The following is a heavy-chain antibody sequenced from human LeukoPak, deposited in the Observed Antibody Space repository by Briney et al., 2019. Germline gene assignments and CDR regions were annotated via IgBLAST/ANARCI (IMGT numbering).Heavy chain of an antibody. CDR2: ISNSGDYT. V-gene: IGHV3-23*01. D-gene: IGHD5-12*01. CDR1: GFTFSSYA. Sequence: GGSLRLSCAASGFTFSSYAMSWVRQAPGKGLEWVSSISNSGDYTYYADSVKGRFTISRDNSKNTLFLQMHTLRAEDTALYYCAKTYSGYDGADYWGQGTLVTVSS. CDR3: AKTYSGYDGADY. J-gene: IGHJ4*02.